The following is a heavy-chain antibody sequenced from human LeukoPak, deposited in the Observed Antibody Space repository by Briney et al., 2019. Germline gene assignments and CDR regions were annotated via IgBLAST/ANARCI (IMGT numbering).Heavy chain of an antibody. CDR3: ARPYYDYVWGSYRREHNWFDP. CDR1: GYTFTSYA. V-gene: IGHV1-3*01. Sequence: ASVKVPCKASGYTFTSYAMHWVRQAPGQRLEWMGWINAGNGNTKYSQKFQGRVTITRDTSASTAYMELSSLRSEDTAVYYCARPYYDYVWGSYRREHNWFDPWGQGTLVTVSS. J-gene: IGHJ5*02. D-gene: IGHD3-16*02. CDR2: INAGNGNT.